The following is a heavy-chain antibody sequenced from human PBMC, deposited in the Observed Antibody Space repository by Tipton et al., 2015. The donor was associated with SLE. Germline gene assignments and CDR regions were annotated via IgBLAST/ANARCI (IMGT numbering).Heavy chain of an antibody. D-gene: IGHD6-19*01. CDR1: GFTFSSYG. J-gene: IGHJ4*02. CDR3: ARVPTAVAAGFDY. Sequence: SLRLSCAASGFTFSSYGMHWVRQAPGKGLEWVAFIRYDGSNKYYADSVKGRFTISRDNAKNSLYLQMNSLRAEDTAVYYCARVPTAVAAGFDYWGQGTLVTVSS. CDR2: IRYDGSNK. V-gene: IGHV3-30*02.